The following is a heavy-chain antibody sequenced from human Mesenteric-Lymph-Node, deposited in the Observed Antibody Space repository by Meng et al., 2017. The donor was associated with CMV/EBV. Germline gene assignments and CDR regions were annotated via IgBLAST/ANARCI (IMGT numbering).Heavy chain of an antibody. V-gene: IGHV3-30*09. D-gene: IGHD1-26*01. CDR1: GFTFSNYV. J-gene: IGHJ6*02. Sequence: GRSLRLSCAASGFTFSNYVMHWVRQAPGKGLEWVALPSFDGSQKYYADSVQGRFAISRDKSKNILFLEMNSLRIEDAATYYCSKDQWGASSTLTGMDVWGQGTTVTVSS. CDR3: SKDQWGASSTLTGMDV. CDR2: PSFDGSQK.